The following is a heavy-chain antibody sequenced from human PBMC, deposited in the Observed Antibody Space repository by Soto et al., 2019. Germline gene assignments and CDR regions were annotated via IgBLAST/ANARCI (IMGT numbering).Heavy chain of an antibody. CDR1: GFTFSSYS. Sequence: GGSLRLSCAASGFTFSSYSMNWVRQAPGKGLEWVSSISSSSSYIYYADSVKGRFTISRDNAKNSLYLQMNSLRAEDTAVYYCASAIAARKDNWFDPWGQGTLVTVSS. V-gene: IGHV3-21*01. CDR2: ISSSSSYI. D-gene: IGHD6-6*01. J-gene: IGHJ5*02. CDR3: ASAIAARKDNWFDP.